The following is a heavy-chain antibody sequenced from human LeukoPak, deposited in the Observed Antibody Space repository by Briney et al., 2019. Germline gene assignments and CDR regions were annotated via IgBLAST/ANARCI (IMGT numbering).Heavy chain of an antibody. CDR1: GYTFTGYY. J-gene: IGHJ4*02. V-gene: IGHV1-2*02. CDR3: ATDPSDSSSWYFN. D-gene: IGHD6-13*01. Sequence: ASVKVSCKASGYTFTGYYMHWVRQAPGQGLEWMGWINPNSGGTNYAQKFQGRVTMTRDTSISTAYMELSRLRSDDTAVYYCATDPSDSSSWYFNWGQGTLVTVSS. CDR2: INPNSGGT.